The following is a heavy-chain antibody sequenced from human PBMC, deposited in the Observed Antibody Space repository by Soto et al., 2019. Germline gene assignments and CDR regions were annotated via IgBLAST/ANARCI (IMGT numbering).Heavy chain of an antibody. J-gene: IGHJ4*02. Sequence: GESLKISCKGSGYSFTSYWISWVRQMPGKGLEWMGRIDPSDSYTNYSPSFQGHVTISADKSISTAYLQWSSLKASDTAMYYCARHLTYDSSGPNLDYWGQGTLVTVSS. CDR1: GYSFTSYW. CDR2: IDPSDSYT. V-gene: IGHV5-10-1*01. CDR3: ARHLTYDSSGPNLDY. D-gene: IGHD3-22*01.